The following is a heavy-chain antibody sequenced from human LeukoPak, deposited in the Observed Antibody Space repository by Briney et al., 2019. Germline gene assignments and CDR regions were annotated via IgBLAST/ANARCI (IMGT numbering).Heavy chain of an antibody. CDR2: IKQDGSEK. Sequence: GGSLRLSCAASGFTFSSYWMSWVRQAPGEGLEWVANIKQDGSEKYYVDSVKRRFTISRDNAKNSLYLQMNSLRAEDTAVYYCARPLRDGYNFDAFDIWGQGTMVTVSS. V-gene: IGHV3-7*05. D-gene: IGHD5-24*01. CDR1: GFTFSSYW. J-gene: IGHJ3*02. CDR3: ARPLRDGYNFDAFDI.